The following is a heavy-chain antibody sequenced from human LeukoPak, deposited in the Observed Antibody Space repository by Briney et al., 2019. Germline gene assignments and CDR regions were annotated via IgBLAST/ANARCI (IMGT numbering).Heavy chain of an antibody. J-gene: IGHJ4*02. CDR3: ARVALDSSGYYYDY. D-gene: IGHD3-22*01. Sequence: SETLSLTCTVSGGSISSYYWSWIRQPPGKGLEWIGYIYYSGSTNYNPSLKSRVTISVDTSKNQFSLKLSSVTAAGTAVYYCARVALDSSGYYYDYWGQGTLVTVSS. V-gene: IGHV4-59*01. CDR1: GGSISSYY. CDR2: IYYSGST.